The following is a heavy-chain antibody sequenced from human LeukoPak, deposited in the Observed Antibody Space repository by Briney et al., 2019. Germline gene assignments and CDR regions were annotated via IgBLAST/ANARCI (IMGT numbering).Heavy chain of an antibody. CDR2: IYSGGRT. D-gene: IGHD6-19*01. V-gene: IGHV3-66*01. CDR1: GFTISSMY. J-gene: IGHJ4*02. CDR3: ARERTVAGLFDY. Sequence: GGSLRLSCAASGFTISSMYMSWVRQAPGKGLEWVSVIYSGGRTYYADSMKGRFTISRDNSKNTLYLQMNSLRSEDTAVYYCARERTVAGLFDYWGQGTLVTVSS.